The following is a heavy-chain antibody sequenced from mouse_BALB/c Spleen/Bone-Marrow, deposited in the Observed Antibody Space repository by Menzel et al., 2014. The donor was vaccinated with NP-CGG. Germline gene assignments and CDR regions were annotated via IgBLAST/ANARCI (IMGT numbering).Heavy chain of an antibody. V-gene: IGHV14-3*02. CDR1: GFNIKDTY. Sequence: EVQLQQSGAELVKPGASVKLSCTASGFNIKDTYMHWVKQRPEQGLEWIGRIGPANGNSKYDPKFQGKATITADTSSNTAYLQLSSLTSEDTAVYYCAPYYYGRWFANWGQGTLVTVSA. D-gene: IGHD1-1*01. CDR3: APYYYGRWFAN. CDR2: IGPANGNS. J-gene: IGHJ3*01.